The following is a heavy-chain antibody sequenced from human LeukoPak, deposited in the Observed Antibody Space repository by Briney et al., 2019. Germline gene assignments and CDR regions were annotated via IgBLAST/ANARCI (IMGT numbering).Heavy chain of an antibody. J-gene: IGHJ4*02. CDR3: AKDQYYEQYYFDY. D-gene: IGHD3-22*01. V-gene: IGHV1-8*03. CDR2: MNPNSGNT. CDR1: GYTFTSYD. Sequence: ASVKVSCKASGYTFTSYDINWVRQATGQGLEWMGWMNPNSGNTGYAQKFQGRVTITRNTSISTAYMELSSLRSEDTAVYYCAKDQYYEQYYFDYWGQGTLVTVSS.